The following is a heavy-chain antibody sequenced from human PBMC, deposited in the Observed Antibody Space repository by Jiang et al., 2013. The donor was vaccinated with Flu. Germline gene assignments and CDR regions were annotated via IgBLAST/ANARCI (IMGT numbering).Heavy chain of an antibody. CDR2: INPSGGST. J-gene: IGHJ6*03. CDR3: ARDERDTAMVSLNYYYYMDV. V-gene: IGHV1-46*01. D-gene: IGHD5-18*01. CDR1: GYTFTSYY. Sequence: GAEVKKPGASVKVSCKASGYTFTSYYMHWVRQAPGQGLEWMGIINPSGGSTSYAQKFQGRVTMTRDTSTSTVYMELSSLRSEDTAVYYCARDERDTAMVSLNYYYYMDVWGKGTTVTVSS.